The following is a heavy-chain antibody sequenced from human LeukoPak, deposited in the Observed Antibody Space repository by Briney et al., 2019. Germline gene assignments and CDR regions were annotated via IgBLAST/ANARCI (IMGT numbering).Heavy chain of an antibody. Sequence: SETLSLTCTVSGGSISSYYWSWIRQPPGKGLEWIGRIYTSGSTNYNPSLKSRVTISVDTSKNQFSLKLSSVPAADTDVYYCARGASYYDSSGEFDPWGQGTLVTVSS. CDR1: GGSISSYY. CDR2: IYTSGST. J-gene: IGHJ5*02. V-gene: IGHV4-4*08. CDR3: ARGASYYDSSGEFDP. D-gene: IGHD3-22*01.